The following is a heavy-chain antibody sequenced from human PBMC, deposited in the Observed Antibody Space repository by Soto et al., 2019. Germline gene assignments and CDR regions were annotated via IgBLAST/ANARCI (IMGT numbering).Heavy chain of an antibody. D-gene: IGHD4-17*01. CDR3: AREPNYGDYGMDV. J-gene: IGHJ6*02. Sequence: VGSLRLSCAASGFTFSSYDMHWVRQATGKGLEWVSATGTAGDTYYPGSVKGRFTISRENAKNSLYLQMNSLRAGDTAVYYCAREPNYGDYGMDVWGQGTTVTVSS. CDR2: TGTAGDT. V-gene: IGHV3-13*01. CDR1: GFTFSSYD.